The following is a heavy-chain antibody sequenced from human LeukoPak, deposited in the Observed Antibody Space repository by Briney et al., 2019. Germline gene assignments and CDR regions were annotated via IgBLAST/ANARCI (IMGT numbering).Heavy chain of an antibody. CDR2: LYYSGTP. J-gene: IGHJ4*02. Sequence: VKPSETLSLTCTVSGRSISSSSYSWGWIRQPPGKGLEWIGSLYYSGTPYYSPSLKSRLTISVDTSKTQSSLKLSSVTAADTAVYYGAIINSGSHSGRDYWRQGTLVTVSS. CDR3: AIINSGSHSGRDY. CDR1: GRSISSSSYS. V-gene: IGHV4-39*01. D-gene: IGHD1-26*01.